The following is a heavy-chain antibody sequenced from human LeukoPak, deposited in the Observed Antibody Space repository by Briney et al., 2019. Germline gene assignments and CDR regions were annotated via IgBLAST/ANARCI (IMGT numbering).Heavy chain of an antibody. V-gene: IGHV4-34*01. CDR1: GGSFGGYY. Sequence: SETLSLTCAVYGGSFGGYYWSWIRQPPGKGLEWIGEINHSGSTNYNPSLKSRVTISVDTSKNQFSLKLSSVTAADTAVYYCARVSSDYDFWSGPYDYFDYWGQGTLVTVSS. D-gene: IGHD3-3*01. CDR3: ARVSSDYDFWSGPYDYFDY. J-gene: IGHJ4*02. CDR2: INHSGST.